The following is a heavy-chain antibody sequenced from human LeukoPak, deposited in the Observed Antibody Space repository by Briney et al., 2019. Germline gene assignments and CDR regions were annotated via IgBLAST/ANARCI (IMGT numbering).Heavy chain of an antibody. Sequence: PGGSLRLSCAASGFTFSSYSMNWVRQAPGKGLEWVSYISSSSSTIYYADSVKGRFTISRDNAKNSLYLQMNSLRDEDTAVYYCARGVTGYSSCWEPDYWGQGTLVTVSS. J-gene: IGHJ4*02. CDR1: GFTFSSYS. CDR3: ARGVTGYSSCWEPDY. V-gene: IGHV3-48*02. D-gene: IGHD6-19*01. CDR2: ISSSSSTI.